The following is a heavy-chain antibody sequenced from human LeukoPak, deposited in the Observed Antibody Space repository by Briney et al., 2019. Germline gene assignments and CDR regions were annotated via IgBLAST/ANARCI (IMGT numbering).Heavy chain of an antibody. CDR1: GGTFSSYA. Sequence: ASVKVSCKASGGTFSSYAISWVRQAPGQGLEWMGGIILIFGTANYAQKFQGRVTITTDESTSTAYMELSSLRSEDTAVYYCAREGAYSSSWSYWGQGTLVTVSS. J-gene: IGHJ4*02. V-gene: IGHV1-69*05. D-gene: IGHD6-13*01. CDR2: IILIFGTA. CDR3: AREGAYSSSWSY.